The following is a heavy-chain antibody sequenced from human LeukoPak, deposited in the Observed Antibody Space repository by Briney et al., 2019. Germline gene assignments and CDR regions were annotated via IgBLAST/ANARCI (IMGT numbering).Heavy chain of an antibody. D-gene: IGHD3-22*01. Sequence: SETLSLTCTVSGGSISSSSYYWGWIRQPPGKGLEWIGSISYSGSTYYNPSLKSRVTISVDTSKNQFSLKLSSVTAADTAVYYCARLSRYDSSGYYEEPNWFDPWGQGTLVTVSS. CDR3: ARLSRYDSSGYYEEPNWFDP. V-gene: IGHV4-39*01. CDR1: GGSISSSSYY. CDR2: ISYSGST. J-gene: IGHJ5*02.